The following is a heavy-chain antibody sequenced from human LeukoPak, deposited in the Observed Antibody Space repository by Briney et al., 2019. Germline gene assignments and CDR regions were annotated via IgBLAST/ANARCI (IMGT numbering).Heavy chain of an antibody. Sequence: ASVKVPCKASGYTFTGYYMHWVRQAPGQGLEWMGRINPNSGGTNYAQKFQGRVTMTRDTSISTAYMELGRLRSDDTAVYYCTRAETVYFDYWGQGTLVTVSS. CDR3: TRAETVYFDY. CDR2: INPNSGGT. J-gene: IGHJ4*02. CDR1: GYTFTGYY. V-gene: IGHV1-2*06.